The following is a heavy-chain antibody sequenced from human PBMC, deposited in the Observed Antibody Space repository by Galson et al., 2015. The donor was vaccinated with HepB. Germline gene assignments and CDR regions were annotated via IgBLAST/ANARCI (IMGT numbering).Heavy chain of an antibody. D-gene: IGHD3-16*01. CDR1: GFIFRHHA. Sequence: SLRLSCAGSGFIFRHHAMAWIRQAPGKGLEWVSGINGRGSTRSYSDAMKGRFSISRDNSKDTVFLQMDNLRAEDTAVYYCVKEGSWFGGDWFDPWGQGALVTVS. CDR3: VKEGSWFGGDWFDP. J-gene: IGHJ5*02. V-gene: IGHV3-23*01. CDR2: INGRGSTR.